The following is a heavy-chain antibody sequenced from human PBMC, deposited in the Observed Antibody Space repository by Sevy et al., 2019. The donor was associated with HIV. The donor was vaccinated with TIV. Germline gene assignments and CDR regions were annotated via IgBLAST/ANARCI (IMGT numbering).Heavy chain of an antibody. J-gene: IGHJ4*02. CDR1: GGSISSSSYY. CDR3: ASHLRFRLDSGYYLAHFDY. V-gene: IGHV4-39*01. Sequence: SETLSLTCTVSGGSISSSSYYWGWIRQPPGKGLEWIGSIYYSGSTYYNPSLKSRVTISVDTSKNQFSLKLSSVTAADTAVYYWASHLRFRLDSGYYLAHFDYWGQGTLVTVSS. CDR2: IYYSGST. D-gene: IGHD3-22*01.